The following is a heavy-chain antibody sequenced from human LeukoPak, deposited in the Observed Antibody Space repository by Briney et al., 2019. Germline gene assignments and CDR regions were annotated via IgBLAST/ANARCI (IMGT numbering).Heavy chain of an antibody. Sequence: SGGSLRLSCAASGFTFSDYYMSWIRQAPGKGLEWVSYISSSGSTIYYADSVKGRFTISRDNAKNSLYLQMNSLRAEDTAVYYCAKMAGATVTTSYYYYYYYMDVWGKGTTVTVSS. CDR1: GFTFSDYY. D-gene: IGHD4-11*01. CDR3: AKMAGATVTTSYYYYYYYMDV. J-gene: IGHJ6*03. CDR2: ISSSGSTI. V-gene: IGHV3-11*01.